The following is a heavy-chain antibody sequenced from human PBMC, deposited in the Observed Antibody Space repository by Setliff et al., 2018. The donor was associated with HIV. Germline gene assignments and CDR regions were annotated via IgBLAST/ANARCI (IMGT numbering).Heavy chain of an antibody. V-gene: IGHV1-69*13. CDR2: IFPIFGTP. Sequence: VASVKVSCKASGDTFGSYAISWVRQAPGQGLEWMGAIFPIFGTPNYAQKFQGRVTISADESTSTAYMELSSLTSEDTAVYYCARDPPTYDSSGYSFDSWGQGTLGTVSS. CDR1: GDTFGSYA. D-gene: IGHD3-22*01. CDR3: ARDPPTYDSSGYSFDS. J-gene: IGHJ4*02.